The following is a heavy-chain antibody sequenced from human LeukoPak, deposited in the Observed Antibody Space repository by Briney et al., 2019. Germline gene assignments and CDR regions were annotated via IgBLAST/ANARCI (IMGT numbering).Heavy chain of an antibody. CDR1: GYTFTSYG. CDR3: AREGSSWNYYYYGMDV. J-gene: IGHJ6*02. CDR2: ISAYNGNT. D-gene: IGHD6-13*01. V-gene: IGHV1-18*04. Sequence: ASVKVSCKASGYTFTSYGISWVRQAPGQGLEWMGWISAYNGNTNYAQKLQGRVTMTTDTSTSTAYMELRSLRPDDTAVYYCAREGSSWNYYYYGMDVWGQGTTVTVSS.